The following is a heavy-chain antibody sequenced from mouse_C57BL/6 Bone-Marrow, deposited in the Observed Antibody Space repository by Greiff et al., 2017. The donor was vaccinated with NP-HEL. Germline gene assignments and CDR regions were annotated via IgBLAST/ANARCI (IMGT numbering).Heavy chain of an antibody. CDR2: FTMYSDAT. CDR1: YSAFMASA. J-gene: IGHJ4*01. D-gene: IGHD1-1*01. CDR3: ARTLTTVVDHYAMDY. Sequence: LQQSGAELVRPGSSVKLSCKDSYSAFMASAMHWVKQRPGHGLEWIGSFTMYSDATEYSENFKGKATLTANTSSSTAYMELSSLTSEDSAVYYCARTLTTVVDHYAMDYWGQGTSVTVSS. V-gene: IGHV1-49*01.